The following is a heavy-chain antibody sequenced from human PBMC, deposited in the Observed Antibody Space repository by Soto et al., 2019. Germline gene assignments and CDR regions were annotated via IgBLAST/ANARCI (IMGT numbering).Heavy chain of an antibody. Sequence: GGSLRLSCAASGFTFSSYGMHWVRQAPGKGLEWVAVISYDGSNKYYADSVKGRFTISRDNSKNTLYLQMNSLRAEDTAVYYCAKDLYNWNDELNYMDVWGKGTTVTVSS. V-gene: IGHV3-30*18. J-gene: IGHJ6*03. CDR3: AKDLYNWNDELNYMDV. CDR2: ISYDGSNK. CDR1: GFTFSSYG. D-gene: IGHD1-1*01.